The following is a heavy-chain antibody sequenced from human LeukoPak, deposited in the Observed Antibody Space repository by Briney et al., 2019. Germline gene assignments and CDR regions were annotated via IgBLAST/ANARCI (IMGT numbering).Heavy chain of an antibody. CDR3: GSLTVVARDH. J-gene: IGHJ4*02. CDR2: IKSDGSAT. Sequence: GGSLRLSCAASGFTFSTHWMHWVRQAPGKGLVYVAQIKSDGSATAYADSVKGRFTISTDNAKNTLYLEMSSLRAEDTAVYYCGSLTVVARDHWGQGTLVTVSS. D-gene: IGHD3-22*01. V-gene: IGHV3-74*01. CDR1: GFTFSTHW.